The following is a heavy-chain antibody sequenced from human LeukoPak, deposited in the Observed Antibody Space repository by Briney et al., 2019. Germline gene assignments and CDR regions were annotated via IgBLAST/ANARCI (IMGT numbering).Heavy chain of an antibody. CDR1: GYTFSNYG. D-gene: IGHD3-10*01. Sequence: GASVKVSCKAAGYTFSNYGITWVRQAPGQGPEWMGWISAYNGNTNYAQKLQGRVTMTRDTSTSTAYMELRSLGSDDTAVYYCARGVRRFGEYSDAFDIWGQGTMVTVSS. V-gene: IGHV1-18*01. CDR3: ARGVRRFGEYSDAFDI. J-gene: IGHJ3*02. CDR2: ISAYNGNT.